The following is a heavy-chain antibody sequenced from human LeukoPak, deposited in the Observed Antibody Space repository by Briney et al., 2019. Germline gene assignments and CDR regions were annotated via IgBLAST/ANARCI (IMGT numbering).Heavy chain of an antibody. CDR3: AKKVEVYHPYYYDSSGYFDY. CDR2: ISGSGGST. D-gene: IGHD3-22*01. CDR1: GFTFSSYA. V-gene: IGHV3-23*01. J-gene: IGHJ4*02. Sequence: GGSPRLSCAASGFTFSSYAMSWVRQAPGKGLEWVSAISGSGGSTYYADSVKGRFTISRDNSKNTLYLQMNSLRAEDTAVYYCAKKVEVYHPYYYDSSGYFDYWGQGTLVTVSS.